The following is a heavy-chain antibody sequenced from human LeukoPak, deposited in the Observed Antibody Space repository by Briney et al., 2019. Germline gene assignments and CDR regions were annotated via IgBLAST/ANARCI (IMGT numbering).Heavy chain of an antibody. D-gene: IGHD5-24*01. CDR1: GGTFSSYA. CDR3: ARSYRDGYIMPY. Sequence: ASVKVSCKASGGTFSSYAISWVRQAPGQGLEWMGRIIPILGIANYAPKFQGRVTITADKSTSTAYMELSSLRSEDTAVYYCARSYRDGYIMPYWGQGTLVTVSS. J-gene: IGHJ4*02. CDR2: IIPILGIA. V-gene: IGHV1-69*04.